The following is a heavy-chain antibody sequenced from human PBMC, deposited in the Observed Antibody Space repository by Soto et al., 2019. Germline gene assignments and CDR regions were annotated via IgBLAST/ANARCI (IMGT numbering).Heavy chain of an antibody. CDR2: IVVGSGNT. CDR1: GFTFTHSG. Sequence: QMQLVQSGPEVKKPGTSVKVSCKASGFTFTHSGMQWVRQARGQSLEWIGWIVVGSGNTNYAPKFQERVTITLDKPTCFANMALSSRRAEETAVYYCAAEYYYGVSNPGARIDWGQGTLVTVSS. V-gene: IGHV1-58*02. CDR3: AAEYYYGVSNPGARID. D-gene: IGHD3-10*01. J-gene: IGHJ4*02.